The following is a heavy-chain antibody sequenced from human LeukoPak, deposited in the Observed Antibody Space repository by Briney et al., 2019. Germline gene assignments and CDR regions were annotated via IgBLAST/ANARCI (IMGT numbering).Heavy chain of an antibody. CDR3: AKSDCGSDGCKLYNY. V-gene: IGHV3-23*01. CDR1: GFTFKNFA. CDR2: ITDTGDAT. Sequence: GGALRLSCAASGFTFKNFAMAWVRQAPGKRLEWVAAITDTGDATGYPESVKGRFTISRDNSQGTVWLQMNSLRAEDTAIYYCAKSDCGSDGCKLYNYWAQGTQVTVSS. D-gene: IGHD2-21*01. J-gene: IGHJ4*02.